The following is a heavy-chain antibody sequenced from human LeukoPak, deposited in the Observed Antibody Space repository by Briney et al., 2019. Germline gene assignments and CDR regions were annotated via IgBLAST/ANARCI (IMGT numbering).Heavy chain of an antibody. J-gene: IGHJ2*01. CDR1: GYSISSGYY. CDR3: ARDLRYSSSSAYWYFDL. V-gene: IGHV4-38-2*02. D-gene: IGHD6-6*01. Sequence: SETLSLTCTVSGYSISSGYYWGWIQQPPGKGLEWIGSIYHSGSTYYNPSLKSRVTISVDTSKNQFSLKLSSVTAADTAVYYCARDLRYSSSSAYWYFDLWGRGTLVTVSS. CDR2: IYHSGST.